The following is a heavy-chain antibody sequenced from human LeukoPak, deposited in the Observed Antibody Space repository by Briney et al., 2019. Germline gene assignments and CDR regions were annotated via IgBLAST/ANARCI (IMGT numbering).Heavy chain of an antibody. Sequence: GESLKISCKASGYSFSSYWIGWMRQMPGKGLEWMGVIFPADSDTRYSPSFQGQVTISADKSISTAYLQWSSLRASDTAVYYCAKGDGEFAHWGQGTLVTVSS. CDR1: GYSFSSYW. J-gene: IGHJ4*02. CDR2: IFPADSDT. CDR3: AKGDGEFAH. D-gene: IGHD3-10*01. V-gene: IGHV5-51*01.